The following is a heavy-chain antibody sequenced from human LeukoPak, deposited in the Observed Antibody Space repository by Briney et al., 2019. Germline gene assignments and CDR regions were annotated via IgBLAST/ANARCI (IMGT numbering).Heavy chain of an antibody. V-gene: IGHV3-23*01. J-gene: IGHJ4*02. CDR2: ISGSGGST. Sequence: GGSPRLSCAASGFTFSSYAMSWVRQAPGKGLEWVSAISGSGGSTYYADSVKGRFTISRDNSKNTLYLQMNSLRAEDTAVYYCAKIRGFGMPSYSDYWGQGTLVTVSS. CDR1: GFTFSSYA. CDR3: AKIRGFGMPSYSDY. D-gene: IGHD3-22*01.